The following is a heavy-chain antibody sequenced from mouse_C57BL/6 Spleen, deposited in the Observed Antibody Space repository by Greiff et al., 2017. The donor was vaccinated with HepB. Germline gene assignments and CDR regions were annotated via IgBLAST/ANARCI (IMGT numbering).Heavy chain of an antibody. CDR2: ISSGGSYT. CDR1: GFTFSSYG. V-gene: IGHV5-6*01. D-gene: IGHD2-3*01. J-gene: IGHJ2*01. Sequence: EVQLQESGGDLVKPGGSLKLSCAASGFTFSSYGMSWVRQTPDKRLEWVATISSGGSYTYYPDSVKGRFTISRDNAKNTLYLQMSSLKSEDTAMYYCASIYDGSYFDYWGQGTTLTVSS. CDR3: ASIYDGSYFDY.